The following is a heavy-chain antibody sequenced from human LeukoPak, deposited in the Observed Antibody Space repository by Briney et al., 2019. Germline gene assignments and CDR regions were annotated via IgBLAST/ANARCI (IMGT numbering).Heavy chain of an antibody. CDR2: IKSKTDGGTT. CDR1: GFTFSNAW. Sequence: GGSLRLSCAASGFTFSNAWMSWVRQAPGKGLEWVGRIKSKTDGGTTDYAAPVKGRFTISRDDSKNTLYLQMNSLKTEDTAVYYCCAMYTGWDIVVVPAPGWGQGTLVTVPS. CDR3: CAMYTGWDIVVVPAPG. V-gene: IGHV3-15*01. D-gene: IGHD2-2*01. J-gene: IGHJ4*02.